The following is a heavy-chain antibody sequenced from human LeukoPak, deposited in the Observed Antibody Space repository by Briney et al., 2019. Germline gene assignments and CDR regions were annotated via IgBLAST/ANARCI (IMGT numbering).Heavy chain of an antibody. CDR3: ARQHPCSYYYDSSGTHLDY. J-gene: IGHJ4*02. Sequence: SQTLSLTCTVSGGSISSGGYYWSWIRQHPGKGLEWIGYIYYSGSTYYNPSLKSRVTISVDTSKNQFSLKLSSVTAADTAVYYCARQHPCSYYYDSSGTHLDYWGQGTLVTVSS. CDR1: GGSISSGGYY. V-gene: IGHV4-31*03. CDR2: IYYSGST. D-gene: IGHD3-22*01.